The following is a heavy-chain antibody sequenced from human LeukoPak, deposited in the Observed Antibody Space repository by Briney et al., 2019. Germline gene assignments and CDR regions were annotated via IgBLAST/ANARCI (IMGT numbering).Heavy chain of an antibody. V-gene: IGHV1-46*01. J-gene: IGHJ4*02. Sequence: ASVTVSFKASGYTFTSYYMHWVRQAAGQGLEWMGIINPSGGSTSYAQKFQGRVTMTRDMSTSTVYMELSRLRSDDTAVYYCARDLGSSSWYAYWGQGTLVTVSS. CDR1: GYTFTSYY. D-gene: IGHD6-13*01. CDR2: INPSGGST. CDR3: ARDLGSSSWYAY.